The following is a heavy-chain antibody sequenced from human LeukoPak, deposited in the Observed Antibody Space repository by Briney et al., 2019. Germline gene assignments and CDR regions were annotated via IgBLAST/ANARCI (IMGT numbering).Heavy chain of an antibody. CDR3: ARGYCSSTSCQPGDY. D-gene: IGHD2-2*01. CDR2: IYYTGST. J-gene: IGHJ4*02. Sequence: PSETLSLTCTVSGGSISNYYWNWIRQPPGKGLEWIGYIYYTGSTNYNPSLKSRVTISVDTSKNQFSLKLSSVTAADTAVYYCARGYCSSTSCQPGDYWGQGTLVTVSS. CDR1: GGSISNYY. V-gene: IGHV4-59*01.